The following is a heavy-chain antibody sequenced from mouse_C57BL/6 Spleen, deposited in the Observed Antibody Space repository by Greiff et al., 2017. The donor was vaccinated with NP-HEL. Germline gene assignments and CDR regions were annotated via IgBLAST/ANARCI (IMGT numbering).Heavy chain of an antibody. V-gene: IGHV1-18*01. CDR3: AREWLRRTAMDY. Sequence: EVQLQQSGPELVKPGASVKIPCKASGYTFTDYNMDWVKQSHGKSLEWIGDINPNNGGTIYNQKFKGKATLTVDKSYSTAYMELRSLTSEDTAVYYCAREWLRRTAMDYWGQGTSVTVSS. CDR2: INPNNGGT. J-gene: IGHJ4*01. CDR1: GYTFTDYN. D-gene: IGHD2-2*01.